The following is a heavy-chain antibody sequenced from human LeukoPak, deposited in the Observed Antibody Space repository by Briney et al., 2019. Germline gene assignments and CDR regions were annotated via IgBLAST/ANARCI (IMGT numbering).Heavy chain of an antibody. V-gene: IGHV4-38-2*02. CDR3: AREGRVAVARRYAFDI. J-gene: IGHJ3*02. Sequence: SETLSLTCAVSGYSISSGYYWGWIRQPPGKGLEWLGCIYHSGSTYYNPSLKSRVTISVDTSKNQFSLKLSSVTAADTAVYYCAREGRVAVARRYAFDIWGQGTMVTVSS. CDR2: IYHSGST. D-gene: IGHD6-19*01. CDR1: GYSISSGYY.